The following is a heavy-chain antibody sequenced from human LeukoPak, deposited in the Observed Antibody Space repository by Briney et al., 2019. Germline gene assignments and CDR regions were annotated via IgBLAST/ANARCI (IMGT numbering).Heavy chain of an antibody. D-gene: IGHD6-19*01. CDR2: IYTSGST. Sequence: SETLSLTCTVSGGSISSGSYYWSWIRQPAGKGLEWIGRIYTSGSTNYNPSLKTRVTISADTSKNQFSLKLNSLTAADTAVYYCARADSSGWVSVDYWGQGTLVTVSS. J-gene: IGHJ4*02. V-gene: IGHV4-61*02. CDR1: GGSISSGSYY. CDR3: ARADSSGWVSVDY.